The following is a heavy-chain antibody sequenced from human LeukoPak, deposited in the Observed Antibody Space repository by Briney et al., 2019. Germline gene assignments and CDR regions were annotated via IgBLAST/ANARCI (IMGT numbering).Heavy chain of an antibody. Sequence: GGSLRLSCAASGFTFSSYETNWVRQAPGEGLEWVSYISSSGSTIYYADSVKGRFTISRDNAKNSLYLQMNSLRPEDTAVNYCARVNDSGSYSWGQGTLVTVSS. CDR3: ARVNDSGSYS. V-gene: IGHV3-48*03. CDR2: ISSSGSTI. CDR1: GFTFSSYE. D-gene: IGHD3-10*01. J-gene: IGHJ4*02.